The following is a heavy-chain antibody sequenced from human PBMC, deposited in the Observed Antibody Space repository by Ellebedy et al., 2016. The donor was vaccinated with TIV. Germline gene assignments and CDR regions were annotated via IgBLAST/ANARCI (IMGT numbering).Heavy chain of an antibody. J-gene: IGHJ4*02. CDR1: GFSFSTNA. Sequence: PGGSLRLSCVASGFSFSTNAMSWVRQAPGKGLDWVSAITDSGANTFYANSVKGRFTIFRDNSKKTLYLQMNSLRVEDTALYYCAKEGGQWGYGETFDYWGPGALVTVSS. CDR3: AKEGGQWGYGETFDY. V-gene: IGHV3-23*01. CDR2: ITDSGANT. D-gene: IGHD3-10*01.